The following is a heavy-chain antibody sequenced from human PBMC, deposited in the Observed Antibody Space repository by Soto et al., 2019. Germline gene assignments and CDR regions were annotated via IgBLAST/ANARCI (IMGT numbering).Heavy chain of an antibody. CDR1: GGTFSNYT. CDR3: ASQGYCTGVSCYNNWFDP. Sequence: SVKVSCKASGGTFSNYTISWVRQAPGQGLEWMGGFVPIFRTPNYAQKFRGRVTITADDSTNTAYMELSGLRSDDTAVYYCASQGYCTGVSCYNNWFDPWGQGTLVTVSS. V-gene: IGHV1-69*13. D-gene: IGHD2-15*01. J-gene: IGHJ5*02. CDR2: FVPIFRTP.